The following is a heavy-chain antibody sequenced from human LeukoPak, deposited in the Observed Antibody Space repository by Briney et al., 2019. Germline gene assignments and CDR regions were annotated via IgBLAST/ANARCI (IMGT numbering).Heavy chain of an antibody. CDR1: GFTFSSYA. J-gene: IGHJ6*02. Sequence: PGGSLRLSCAASGFTFSSYAMRWVRQAPGKGLEWVSAIDRGSGGTTIYADTVKGRFTISRDNSKNTLYLPMSSLRGEDTAVYYCAKNYESGRGVPYGMDVWGQGTTVTVSS. CDR3: AKNYESGRGVPYGMDV. V-gene: IGHV3-23*01. CDR2: IDRGSGGTT. D-gene: IGHD3-10*01.